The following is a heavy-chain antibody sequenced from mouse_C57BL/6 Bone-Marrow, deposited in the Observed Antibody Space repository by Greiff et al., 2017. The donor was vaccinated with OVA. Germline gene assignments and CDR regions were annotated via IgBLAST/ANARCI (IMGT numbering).Heavy chain of an antibody. Sequence: EVKLEESGPGLVKPSQSLSLTCSVTGYSITSGYYWNWIRQFPGNKLEWMGYISYDGSNNYNPSLKNRLSITRDTSKNQFFLKLNSLTTEDTATHYCAKEVYIPLRYWYFYVWGTGTPVTVSP. CDR1: GYSITSGYY. J-gene: IGHJ1*03. CDR3: AKEVYIPLRYWYFYV. CDR2: ISYDGSN. V-gene: IGHV3-6*01. D-gene: IGHD1-1*01.